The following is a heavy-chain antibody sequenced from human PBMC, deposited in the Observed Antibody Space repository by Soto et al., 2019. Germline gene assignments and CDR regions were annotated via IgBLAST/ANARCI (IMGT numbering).Heavy chain of an antibody. CDR3: AKDGMVRARIILDY. CDR2: ISYDGSNK. CDR1: GFTFSSYG. D-gene: IGHD3-10*01. V-gene: IGHV3-30*18. Sequence: QVQLVESGGGVVQPGRSLRLSCAASGFTFSSYGMHWVRQAPGKGLEWVAVISYDGSNKYYADSVKGRFTISRDNSKNTLYLQMNSLRAEDTAVYYCAKDGMVRARIILDYWGQGTLVTVSS. J-gene: IGHJ4*02.